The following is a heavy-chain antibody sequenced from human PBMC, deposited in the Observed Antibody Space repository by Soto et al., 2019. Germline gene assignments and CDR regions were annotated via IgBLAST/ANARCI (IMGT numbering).Heavy chain of an antibody. J-gene: IGHJ1*01. CDR1: GFTFDDYA. V-gene: IGHV3-9*01. CDR3: AKDALPTYCSSTSCYSEGYFQH. D-gene: IGHD2-2*01. CDR2: ISWNSGSI. Sequence: EVQLVESGGGLVQPGRSLRLSCAASGFTFDDYAMHWVRQAPGKGLEWVSGISWNSGSIGYADSVKGRFTISRDNAKESLYLQMNSLRAEDTALYYCAKDALPTYCSSTSCYSEGYFQHWGQGTLVTVSS.